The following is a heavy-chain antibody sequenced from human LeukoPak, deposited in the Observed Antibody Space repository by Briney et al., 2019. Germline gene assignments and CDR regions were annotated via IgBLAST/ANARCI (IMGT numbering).Heavy chain of an antibody. V-gene: IGHV1-8*01. CDR3: ARRVGYYYYMDV. CDR1: GYTFGSYE. CDR2: MNSNTGNT. J-gene: IGHJ6*03. Sequence: ASVKVSCKASGYTFGSYEINWVRQATGQGPEWMGWMNSNTGNTGYAQKFQGSVTMTRNTSITTAYMELSSLRSEDTAVYYCARRVGYYYYMDVWGKGTTVTVSS.